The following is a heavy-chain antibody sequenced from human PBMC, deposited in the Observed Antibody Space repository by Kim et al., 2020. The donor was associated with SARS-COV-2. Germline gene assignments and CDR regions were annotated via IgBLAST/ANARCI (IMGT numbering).Heavy chain of an antibody. CDR3: ARGPLQLWLGGYFDY. Sequence: SETLSLTCTVSGGSISSSSYYWGWIRQPPGKGLEWIGSIYYSGSTYYNPSLKSRVTISVDTSKNQFSLKLSSVTAADTAVYYCARGPLQLWLGGYFDYWGQGTLVTVSS. CDR2: IYYSGST. D-gene: IGHD5-18*01. CDR1: GGSISSSSYY. J-gene: IGHJ4*02. V-gene: IGHV4-39*07.